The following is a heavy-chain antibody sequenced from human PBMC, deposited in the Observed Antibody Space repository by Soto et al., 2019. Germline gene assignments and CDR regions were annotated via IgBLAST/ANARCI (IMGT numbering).Heavy chain of an antibody. D-gene: IGHD3-10*01. V-gene: IGHV1-8*01. Sequence: ASVKVSCKASGYTFTSYDINWVRQATGQGLEWMGWMNPNSGNTGYAQKFQGRVTMTRNTSISTAYMELSSLRSEDTAVYYCARGLVLWFGELSGYWGQGTLVTVSS. CDR1: GYTFTSYD. CDR3: ARGLVLWFGELSGY. CDR2: MNPNSGNT. J-gene: IGHJ4*02.